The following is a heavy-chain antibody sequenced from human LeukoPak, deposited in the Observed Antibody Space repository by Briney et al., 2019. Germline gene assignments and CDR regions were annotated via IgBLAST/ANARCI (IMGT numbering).Heavy chain of an antibody. CDR2: IIPIFGTA. J-gene: IGHJ4*02. Sequence: GSSVKVSCTASGGTFSSYAISRVRQAPGQGLEWMGGIIPIFGTANYAQKFQGRVTITTDESTSTAYMELSSLRSEDTAVYYCARGAPGIVGATEHTPSFEYCGQGTLVTVSS. V-gene: IGHV1-69*05. D-gene: IGHD1-26*01. CDR1: GGTFSSYA. CDR3: ARGAPGIVGATEHTPSFEY.